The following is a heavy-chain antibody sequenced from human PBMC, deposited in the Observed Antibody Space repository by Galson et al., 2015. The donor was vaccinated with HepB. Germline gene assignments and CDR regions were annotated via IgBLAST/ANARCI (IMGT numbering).Heavy chain of an antibody. J-gene: IGHJ6*03. CDR2: ISYDGSNK. D-gene: IGHD4-23*01. V-gene: IGHV3-30-3*01. CDR1: GFTFSSYA. Sequence: SLRLSCAASGFTFSSYAMHWVRQAPGKGLEWVAVISYDGSNKYYADSVKGRFTISRDNSKNTLYLQMNSLRAEDTAVYYCARERAYYGGNSERYYYYYMDVWGKGTTVTVSS. CDR3: ARERAYYGGNSERYYYYYMDV.